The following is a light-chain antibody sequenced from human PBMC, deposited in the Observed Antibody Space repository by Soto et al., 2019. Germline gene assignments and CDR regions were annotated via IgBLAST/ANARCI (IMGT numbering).Light chain of an antibody. J-gene: IGKJ4*01. CDR3: QQRSNWPPALT. Sequence: ELVLTQSPATLSLSPGDRATLSCRASQSVSGSLAWYQQKPGQAPRLLIYDTSNRATGIPARCSGSGSGPDFTLTISSLEPEDFAGYYCQQRSNWPPALTFGGGTKVQIK. CDR1: QSVSGS. V-gene: IGKV3-11*01. CDR2: DTS.